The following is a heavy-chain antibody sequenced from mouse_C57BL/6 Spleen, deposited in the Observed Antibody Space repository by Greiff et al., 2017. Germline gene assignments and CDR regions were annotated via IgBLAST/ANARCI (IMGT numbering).Heavy chain of an antibody. V-gene: IGHV7-3*01. CDR3: ARYADYGSYAMDY. D-gene: IGHD1-1*01. CDR2: IRNKANGYKT. Sequence: EVKLVESGGGLVQPGGSLSLSCAASGFTFTDYYMSWVRQPPGKALEWVGFIRNKANGYKTEYSASVKGRFTISRDNSQSILYLQMNALRAEDSATYYCARYADYGSYAMDYWGQGTSVTVSS. CDR1: GFTFTDYY. J-gene: IGHJ4*01.